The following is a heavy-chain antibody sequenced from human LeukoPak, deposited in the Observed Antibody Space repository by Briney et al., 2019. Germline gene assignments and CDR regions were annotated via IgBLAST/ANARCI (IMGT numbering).Heavy chain of an antibody. V-gene: IGHV3-30-3*02. Sequence: GGSLRLSCAVSGITFSSYAMHWVRQAPGKGLEWVAVISYDGSSKYYADSVKGRFSISRDNSKNTLYLQMSDLRAEDTAVYYCAKITVATTPNYWGQGTLVTVSS. CDR3: AKITVATTPNY. CDR2: ISYDGSSK. CDR1: GITFSSYA. D-gene: IGHD3-10*01. J-gene: IGHJ4*02.